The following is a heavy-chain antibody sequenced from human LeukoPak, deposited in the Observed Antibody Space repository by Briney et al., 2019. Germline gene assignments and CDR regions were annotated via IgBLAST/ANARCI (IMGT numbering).Heavy chain of an antibody. Sequence: GGSLRLSCAASGFTFSSYSMNWVRQAPGKGLEWVSSISSSSSHIYYADSVKGRFTISRDNAKNSLYLQMNSLRAEDTAVYYCARDPGGIRYDYWGQGTLVTVSS. CDR2: ISSSSSHI. V-gene: IGHV3-21*01. CDR3: ARDPGGIRYDY. D-gene: IGHD3-16*01. J-gene: IGHJ4*02. CDR1: GFTFSSYS.